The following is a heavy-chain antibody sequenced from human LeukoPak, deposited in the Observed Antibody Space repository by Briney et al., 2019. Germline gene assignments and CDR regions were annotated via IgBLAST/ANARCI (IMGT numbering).Heavy chain of an antibody. J-gene: IGHJ4*02. V-gene: IGHV3-30*04. CDR1: GFTFGSYA. CDR3: ARSGLMIRGVIDY. CDR2: IPYDGSNK. D-gene: IGHD3-10*01. Sequence: GGSLRLSCAASGFTFGSYAMHWVRQAPGKGLEGVAVIPYDGSNKYYADSVKGRFTISRDNSKNTLYLQMNSLRAEDMAVYYCARSGLMIRGVIDYWGQGTLVTVSS.